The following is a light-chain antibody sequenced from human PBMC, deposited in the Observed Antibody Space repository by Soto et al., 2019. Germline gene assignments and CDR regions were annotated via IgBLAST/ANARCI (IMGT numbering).Light chain of an antibody. Sequence: EKVMTQSPATLSVSPGERATLSCRASQSVGSNLAWYQQKPGQAPRLLIYGASTRATGIPARFSGSGSGTEFTLTISSLQSEDFATYYCQHYNSYSRTFGQGTRVDI. CDR3: QHYNSYSRT. CDR2: GAS. V-gene: IGKV3-15*01. CDR1: QSVGSN. J-gene: IGKJ1*01.